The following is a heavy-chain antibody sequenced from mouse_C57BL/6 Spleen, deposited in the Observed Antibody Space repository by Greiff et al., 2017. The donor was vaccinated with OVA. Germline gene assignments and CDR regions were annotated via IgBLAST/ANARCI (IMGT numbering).Heavy chain of an antibody. J-gene: IGHJ2*01. Sequence: QVQLQQSGAELVRPGASVTLSCKASGYTFTDYEMHWVKQTPVHGLEWIGAIDPETGGTAYNQKFKGKAILTADKSSSTAYMELRSLTSEDSAVYYCTTDPYWNYVDYWGQGTTLTGSA. CDR1: GYTFTDYE. D-gene: IGHD1-1*01. CDR3: TTDPYWNYVDY. V-gene: IGHV1-15*01. CDR2: IDPETGGT.